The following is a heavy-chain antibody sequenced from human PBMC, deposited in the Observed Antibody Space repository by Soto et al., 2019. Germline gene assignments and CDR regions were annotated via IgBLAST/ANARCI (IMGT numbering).Heavy chain of an antibody. CDR1: GFTFSSYS. CDR3: ARDGGFYDILTGYYTSWWFDP. J-gene: IGHJ5*02. Sequence: PGGSLRLSCAASGFTFSSYSMNWVRQAPGKGLEWVSYISSSSSTIYYADSVKGRFTISRDNAKNSLYLQMNSLRDEDTAVYYCARDGGFYDILTGYYTSWWFDPWGQGTLVTVSS. D-gene: IGHD3-9*01. CDR2: ISSSSSTI. V-gene: IGHV3-48*02.